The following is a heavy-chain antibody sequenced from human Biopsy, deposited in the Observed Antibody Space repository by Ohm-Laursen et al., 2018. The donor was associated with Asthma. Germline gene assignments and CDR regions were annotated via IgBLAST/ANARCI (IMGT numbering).Heavy chain of an antibody. CDR1: RFTYE. CDR2: ISYDGSSI. J-gene: IGHJ4*02. V-gene: IGHV3-30-3*01. Sequence: SLRLSCAASRFTYETHWVRQAPGKGLEWVAVISYDGSSIYYADSVKGRFTISRDNSKNTLSLQMNSLTAEDTAVYYCAREGVTGTHIEDWGQGTLVTVSS. CDR3: AREGVTGTHIED. D-gene: IGHD2-21*02.